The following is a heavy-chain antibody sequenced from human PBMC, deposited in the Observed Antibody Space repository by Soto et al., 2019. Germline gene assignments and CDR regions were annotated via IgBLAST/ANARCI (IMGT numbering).Heavy chain of an antibody. CDR1: GGSITGFY. CDR3: AREEYELSPSGFDY. CDR2: ILTNEST. V-gene: IGHV4-4*07. Sequence: QVQLQESGPGLVKPSETLSLTCTVSGGSITGFYWSWIRQSAGKGLEWMGRILTNESTKYNPSLESRVSMSIDMSKNQFSLKLRSVTAADTAVYYCAREEYELSPSGFDYWGQGPLVTVSS. J-gene: IGHJ4*02. D-gene: IGHD1-7*01.